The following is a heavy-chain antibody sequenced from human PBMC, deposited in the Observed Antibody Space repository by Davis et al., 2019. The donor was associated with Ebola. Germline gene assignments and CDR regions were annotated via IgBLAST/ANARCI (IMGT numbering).Heavy chain of an antibody. CDR2: IFYSGSA. V-gene: IGHV4-39*01. D-gene: IGHD6-6*01. CDR1: GGSISSSSYY. J-gene: IGHJ4*02. CDR3: ATLIAAVDY. Sequence: SQTLSLTCTVSGGSISSSSYYWGWIRQAPGKGLEWIGTIFYSGSAYYKPSLKSRVSISVDTSKNQFSLKLSSVTAADTAVYYCATLIAAVDYWGQGTLVTVSS.